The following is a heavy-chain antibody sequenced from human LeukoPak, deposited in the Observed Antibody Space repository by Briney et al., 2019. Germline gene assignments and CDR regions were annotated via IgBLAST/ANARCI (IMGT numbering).Heavy chain of an antibody. CDR2: ISWNSGSI. CDR1: GFTFDDYA. D-gene: IGHD4-11*01. Sequence: SGGSLRLSCAASGFTFDDYAIHWVRQAPGKGLEWVSGISWNSGSIGYADSVKGRFTISRDNAKNSLYLQMNSLRAEDTALYYCAKDARPTVTTRGFDYWGQGNLVTVSS. J-gene: IGHJ4*02. V-gene: IGHV3-9*01. CDR3: AKDARPTVTTRGFDY.